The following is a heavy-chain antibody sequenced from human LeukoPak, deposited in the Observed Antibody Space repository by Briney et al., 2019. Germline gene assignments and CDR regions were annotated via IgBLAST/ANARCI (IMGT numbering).Heavy chain of an antibody. D-gene: IGHD3-22*01. V-gene: IGHV3-30*18. CDR3: AKEFGASGYYYFDY. CDR2: ISYDGSNK. CDR1: GFTFSSYG. Sequence: GGSLRLSCAASGFTFSSYGMHWVRQAPGKGLEWVAVISYDGSNKYYADSVKGRFTISRDNSKNTLYLQMNSLRPEDTAVYYCAKEFGASGYYYFDYWGQGTQVTVSS. J-gene: IGHJ4*02.